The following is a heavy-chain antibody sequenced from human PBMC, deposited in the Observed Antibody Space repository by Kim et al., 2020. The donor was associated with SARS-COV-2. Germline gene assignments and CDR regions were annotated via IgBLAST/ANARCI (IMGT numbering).Heavy chain of an antibody. V-gene: IGHV3-53*04. CDR2: YSGGST. Sequence: YSGGSTYYADSVKGRFNISRHNSKNTLYLQMNSLRAEDTAVYYCARDLGNWGQGTLVTVSS. CDR3: ARDLGN. J-gene: IGHJ4*02. D-gene: IGHD3-16*01.